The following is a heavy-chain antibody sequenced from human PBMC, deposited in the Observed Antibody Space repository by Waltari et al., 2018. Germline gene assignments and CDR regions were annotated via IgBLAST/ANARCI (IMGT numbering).Heavy chain of an antibody. V-gene: IGHV4-39*01. CDR1: GGSISSSSYY. D-gene: IGHD1-26*01. Sequence: QLQLQESGPGLVKPSETLSLTCTVSGGSISSSSYYWGWIRQPPGKGLEWIGSIYYSGSTSSTPSLKSRVSISVDTSKNQFSLQLRSVTAADTAVYYCARGGRPTAGRFDYWGQGTLVTVSS. J-gene: IGHJ4*02. CDR2: IYYSGST. CDR3: ARGGRPTAGRFDY.